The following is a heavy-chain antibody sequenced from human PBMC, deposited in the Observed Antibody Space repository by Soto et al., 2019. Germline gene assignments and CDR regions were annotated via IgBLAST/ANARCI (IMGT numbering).Heavy chain of an antibody. CDR1: GGSFSGYY. D-gene: IGHD3-22*01. V-gene: IGHV4-34*01. J-gene: IGHJ4*02. CDR3: ARVATGSGYYVRFDY. CDR2: INHSGST. Sequence: PSETLSLTCAVYGGSFSGYYWSWIHQPPGKGLEWIGEINHSGSTNYNPSLKSRVTISVDTSKNQFSLKLSSVTAADTAVYYCARVATGSGYYVRFDYWGQGTLVTVSS.